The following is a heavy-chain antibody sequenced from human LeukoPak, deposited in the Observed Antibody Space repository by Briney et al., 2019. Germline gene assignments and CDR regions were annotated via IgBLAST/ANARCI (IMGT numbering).Heavy chain of an antibody. Sequence: SETLSLTCTVSGGSISSYYWSWIRQPPGKGLEWIGYIYYSGSTNYNPSLKSRVTMSVDTSRNQFSLKLSSVTAADTAVYYCASGLRAAAASDAFDIWGQGTMVTVSS. J-gene: IGHJ3*02. CDR3: ASGLRAAAASDAFDI. CDR2: IYYSGST. D-gene: IGHD6-13*01. V-gene: IGHV4-59*01. CDR1: GGSISSYY.